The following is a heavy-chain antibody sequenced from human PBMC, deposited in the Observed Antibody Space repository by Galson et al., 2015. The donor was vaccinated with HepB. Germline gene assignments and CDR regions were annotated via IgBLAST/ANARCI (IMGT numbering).Heavy chain of an antibody. D-gene: IGHD6-19*01. V-gene: IGHV3-7*03. Sequence: SLRLSCAASAFTFRSFWMSWVRQAPGKGLEWVANIKHDGSEKYYVDSVRGRFTISRDNSKNSLYLQMNSLRAEDTAVYYCATGGRYTTGWSSAFDFWGQGTMVTVSS. CDR2: IKHDGSEK. CDR1: AFTFRSFW. CDR3: ATGGRYTTGWSSAFDF. J-gene: IGHJ3*01.